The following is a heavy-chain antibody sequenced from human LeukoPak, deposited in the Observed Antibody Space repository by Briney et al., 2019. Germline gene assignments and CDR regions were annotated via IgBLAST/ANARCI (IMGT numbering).Heavy chain of an antibody. CDR3: ARERTEYYYGSGSSFDY. D-gene: IGHD3-10*01. V-gene: IGHV3-7*03. CDR1: GFTFSSYW. CDR2: IRQDGSEK. J-gene: IGHJ4*02. Sequence: GGSLRLSCAASGFTFSSYWMSWVRQAPGKGLEWVANIRQDGSEKYYVDSVKGRFTISRDDAKNSLYLQMNSLRAEDTAVYYCARERTEYYYGSGSSFDYWGQGTLVTVSS.